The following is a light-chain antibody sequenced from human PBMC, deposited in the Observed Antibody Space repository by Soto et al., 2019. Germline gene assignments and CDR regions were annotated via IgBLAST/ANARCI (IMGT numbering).Light chain of an antibody. Sequence: QSALTQPASVSGSPGQSITISCTGTSSDVGSYNLVSWYQQHPGKAPKLMIYECSKRPSGVSNRFSGSKSGNTASLTISGLQAEDEADYYCCSDAGSVVLGGGTKLTVL. CDR2: ECS. CDR3: CSDAGSVV. CDR1: SSDVGSYNL. J-gene: IGLJ2*01. V-gene: IGLV2-23*01.